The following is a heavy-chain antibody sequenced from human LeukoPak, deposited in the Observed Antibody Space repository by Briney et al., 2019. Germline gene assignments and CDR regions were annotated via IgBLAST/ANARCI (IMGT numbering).Heavy chain of an antibody. CDR2: IYYSGST. Sequence: SETLSLTCTVSGGSISSSSYYWGWIRQPPGKGLEWIGSIYYSGSTYYNPSLKSRVTISVDTSKNQFSLKLSSVTAADTAVYYCARGERGAAGTGDYWGQGTLVTVSS. V-gene: IGHV4-39*07. D-gene: IGHD6-13*01. CDR3: ARGERGAAGTGDY. J-gene: IGHJ4*02. CDR1: GGSISSSSYY.